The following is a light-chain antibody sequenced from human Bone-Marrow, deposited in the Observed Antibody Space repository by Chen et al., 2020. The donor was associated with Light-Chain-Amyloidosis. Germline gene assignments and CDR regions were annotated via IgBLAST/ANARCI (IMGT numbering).Light chain of an antibody. CDR3: QVWDRSSDRPV. Sequence: SYVLTQPSSVSVATGQMTTIACGGNNLGSTSVHGYQQTPGQAPLLVVYDDSDRPSGIPERLSGSNSGNTATLTISRVEAGDEADYYCQVWDRSSDRPVFGGGTKLTVL. V-gene: IGLV3-21*02. J-gene: IGLJ3*02. CDR1: NLGSTS. CDR2: DDS.